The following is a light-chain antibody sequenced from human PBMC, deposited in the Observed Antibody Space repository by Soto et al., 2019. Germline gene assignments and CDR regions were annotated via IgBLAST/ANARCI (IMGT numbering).Light chain of an antibody. J-gene: IGLJ1*01. V-gene: IGLV1-40*01. CDR1: SSNIGAGYD. CDR2: GNS. Sequence: QAVVTQPPSVSGAPGQRVTISCTGSSSNIGAGYDVHWYRQLPGTAPKLLIYGNSNRPSGVPDRFSGSKSGTSASLAITGLQAEDEADYYCQSYDSSLSGYVFGTGTQLTVL. CDR3: QSYDSSLSGYV.